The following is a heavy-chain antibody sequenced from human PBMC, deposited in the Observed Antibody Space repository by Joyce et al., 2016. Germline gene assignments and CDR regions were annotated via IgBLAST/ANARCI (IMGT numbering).Heavy chain of an antibody. J-gene: IGHJ4*02. CDR2: INPNSGDA. D-gene: IGHD2-2*01. Sequence: QVHLVQSGADVKKPGASVTVSCKTSGYTFISYYIHWVRQAPGQGLDWMGQINPNSGDANFAQKFQDRVTLTRDTSIATSYMELSSLKSDDTAIFYCAREYCSSTSCFLDYWGQGTLVTVSS. CDR3: AREYCSSTSCFLDY. CDR1: GYTFISYY. V-gene: IGHV1-2*06.